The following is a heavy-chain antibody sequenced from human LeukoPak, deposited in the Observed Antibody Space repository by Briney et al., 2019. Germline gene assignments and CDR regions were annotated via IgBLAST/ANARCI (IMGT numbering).Heavy chain of an antibody. V-gene: IGHV3-23*01. D-gene: IGHD4-17*01. J-gene: IGHJ4*02. Sequence: GGSLRPSCAASGFTFSSYAMSWVRQAPGKGLEWVSAISGSGGSTYYSDSVKGRFTISRDNSKNTLYLQMNSLRAEDTAVYYCAKVVPVTTDFYFDYWGQGTLVTVSS. CDR1: GFTFSSYA. CDR2: ISGSGGST. CDR3: AKVVPVTTDFYFDY.